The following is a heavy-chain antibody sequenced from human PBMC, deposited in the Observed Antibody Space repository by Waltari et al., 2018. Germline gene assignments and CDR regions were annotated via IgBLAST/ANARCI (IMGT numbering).Heavy chain of an antibody. J-gene: IGHJ4*02. Sequence: QVQLVQSGAAVKKPGSSVKVSCKASGGPFSSYAISWVRQAPGQGLEWMGGIIPIFGTANYAQKFQGRVTITADKSTSTAYMELSSLRSEDTAVYYCARAVAGKGNDYWGQGTLVTVSS. CDR3: ARAVAGKGNDY. CDR2: IIPIFGTA. CDR1: GGPFSSYA. V-gene: IGHV1-69*06. D-gene: IGHD6-19*01.